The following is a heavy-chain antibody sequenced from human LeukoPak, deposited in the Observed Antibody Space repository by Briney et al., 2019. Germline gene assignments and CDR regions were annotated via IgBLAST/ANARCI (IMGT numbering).Heavy chain of an antibody. J-gene: IGHJ4*02. Sequence: PGGSLRLSCAASGFTFSSYEMNWVRQAPGKGLEWLSYIGTTGGAIFYADSVKGRFTVSRDNSKNSLYLQMNSLRAEDTAIYYCAREEVGCGGDCFPLWGQGTLVTVSS. CDR3: AREEVGCGGDCFPL. V-gene: IGHV3-48*03. CDR1: GFTFSSYE. CDR2: IGTTGGAI. D-gene: IGHD2-21*02.